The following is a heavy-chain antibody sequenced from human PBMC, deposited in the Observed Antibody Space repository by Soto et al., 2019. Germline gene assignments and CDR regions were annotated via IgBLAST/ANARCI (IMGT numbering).Heavy chain of an antibody. CDR2: IYWDDDE. J-gene: IGHJ4*02. CDR3: AHGSCSSADCYPNPYLDY. Sequence: QITLKESGPTLVKPTQTLTLTCTFSGFSLSTTAEGVGWIRQPPGTALEWLALIYWDDDERYSPSLKSRLTITKDTSKNHVVLTMTNVDPVDTATYYCAHGSCSSADCYPNPYLDYWGQGILVTVSS. V-gene: IGHV2-5*02. CDR1: GFSLSTTAEG. D-gene: IGHD2-2*01.